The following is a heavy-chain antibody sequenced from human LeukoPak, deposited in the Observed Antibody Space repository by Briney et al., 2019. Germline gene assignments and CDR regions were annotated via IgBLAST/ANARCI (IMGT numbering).Heavy chain of an antibody. Sequence: GGSLRLSCAASGFTFSSYAMGWVRQAPGKGLEWVSGISGSGDNTYYADSVKGRFTISRDNSKNTLYVQVNSLGTEDTAAYYCAKGSYYDSSGSFYFDYWGQGTLVTVSS. V-gene: IGHV3-23*01. CDR3: AKGSYYDSSGSFYFDY. D-gene: IGHD3-22*01. CDR2: ISGSGDNT. CDR1: GFTFSSYA. J-gene: IGHJ4*02.